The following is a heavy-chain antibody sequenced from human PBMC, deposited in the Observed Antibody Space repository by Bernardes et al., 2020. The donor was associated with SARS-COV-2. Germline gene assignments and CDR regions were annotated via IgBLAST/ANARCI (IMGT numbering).Heavy chain of an antibody. CDR2: FYTGGVT. V-gene: IGHV4-61*02. J-gene: IGHJ5*02. CDR3: SSSSAWHPAGWFDP. D-gene: IGHD3-22*01. CDR1: GISINNGSYY. Sequence: SETLSVTCTISGISINNGSYYWSWLLRPAGAGLEWLGRFYTGGVTDYNPSLKSRVTISADTSKNQLSLELTSVTASDTAVYYCSSSSAWHPAGWFDPWGQGTLVTVSS.